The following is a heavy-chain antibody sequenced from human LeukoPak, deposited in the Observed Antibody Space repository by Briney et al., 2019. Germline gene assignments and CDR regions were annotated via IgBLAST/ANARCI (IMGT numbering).Heavy chain of an antibody. J-gene: IGHJ6*02. CDR1: GFTFSVYA. CDR3: AKDSVVVPAAPYGMDV. Sequence: GGSLRLSCAASGFTFSVYAMNWVRQAPGKGLEWVSTIGSSGVTYYADSVKGRFTISRDIPKNALYLQMNSLRADDTAVYYCAKDSVVVPAAPYGMDVWGQGTTVTVSS. V-gene: IGHV3-23*01. CDR2: IGSSGVT. D-gene: IGHD2-2*01.